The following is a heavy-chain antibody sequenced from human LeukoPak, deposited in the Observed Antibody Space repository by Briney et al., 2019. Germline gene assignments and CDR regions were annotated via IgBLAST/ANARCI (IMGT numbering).Heavy chain of an antibody. D-gene: IGHD2-2*01. CDR2: ISSSSSYI. J-gene: IGHJ4*02. V-gene: IGHV3-21*01. CDR1: GFTFSSYW. CDR3: ARGEYQLLFGGFDY. Sequence: PGGSLRLSCAASGFTFSSYWMSWVRQAPGKGLEWVSSISSSSSYIYYADSVKGRFTISRDNAKNSLYLQMNSLRAEDTAVYYCARGEYQLLFGGFDYWGQGTLVTVSS.